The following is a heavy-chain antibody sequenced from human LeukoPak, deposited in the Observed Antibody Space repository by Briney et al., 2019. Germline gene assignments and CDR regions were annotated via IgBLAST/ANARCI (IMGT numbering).Heavy chain of an antibody. CDR1: GYTFTGYY. V-gene: IGHV1-2*02. J-gene: IGHJ6*02. CDR2: INPNSGGT. D-gene: IGHD2-15*01. CDR3: ASVVAAIIQDFGMDV. Sequence: GAPVKVSCKASGYTFTGYYMHWVRQAPGQGLEWMGWINPNSGGTNYAQKFQGRVTMTRDTSISTAYMELSRLRSDDTAVYYCASVVAAIIQDFGMDVWGQGTTVTVSS.